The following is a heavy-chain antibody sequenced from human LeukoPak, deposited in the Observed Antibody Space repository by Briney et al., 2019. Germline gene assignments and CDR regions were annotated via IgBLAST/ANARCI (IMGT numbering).Heavy chain of an antibody. Sequence: GASVKVSCKASGYTFTSYYMHWVRQAPGQGLEWMGWINPNSGGTNYAQKFQGRVTMTRDTSISTAYMELSRLRCDDTAVYYCARPYYYDSSEGSWFDPWGQGTLVTVSS. D-gene: IGHD3-22*01. V-gene: IGHV1-2*02. CDR2: INPNSGGT. CDR1: GYTFTSYY. J-gene: IGHJ5*02. CDR3: ARPYYYDSSEGSWFDP.